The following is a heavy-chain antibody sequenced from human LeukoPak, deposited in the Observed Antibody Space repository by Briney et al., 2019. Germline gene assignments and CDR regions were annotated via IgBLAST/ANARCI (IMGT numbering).Heavy chain of an antibody. V-gene: IGHV3-7*01. CDR3: AELGITMIGGV. Sequence: PGGSLRLSCAASGFTFSSNWMSWVRQAPGKGLEWVGNIQPDGSEQYPVDSVKGRFTISRDNARNSLFLQMNSLRVEDTAVYYCAELGITMIGGVWGKGTTVTISS. CDR2: IQPDGSEQ. D-gene: IGHD3-10*02. J-gene: IGHJ6*04. CDR1: GFTFSSNW.